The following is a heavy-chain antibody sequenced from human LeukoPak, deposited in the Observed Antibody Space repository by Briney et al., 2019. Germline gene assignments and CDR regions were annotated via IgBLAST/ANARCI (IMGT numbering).Heavy chain of an antibody. V-gene: IGHV3-30*18. CDR1: GFTFSSYG. J-gene: IGHJ4*02. CDR3: ANLATVTTVFDY. CDR2: ISYDGSNK. D-gene: IGHD4-17*01. Sequence: GSLRLSCAASGFTFSSYGMHWVRQAPGKGLEWVAVISYDGSNKYYADSVKGRFTISRDNSKNTLYLQMNSLRAEDTAVYYCANLATVTTVFDYWGQGTLVTVSS.